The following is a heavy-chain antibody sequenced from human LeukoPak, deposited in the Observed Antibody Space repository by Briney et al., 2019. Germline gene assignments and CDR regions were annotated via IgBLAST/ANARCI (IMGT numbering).Heavy chain of an antibody. CDR1: GGSISTYY. D-gene: IGHD4-17*01. V-gene: IGHV4-59*08. J-gene: IGHJ3*02. CDR2: IYYSGST. Sequence: PSETLFLTCTVSGGSISTYYWSWIRQPPGKGLEWIGYIYYSGSTNYNPPLKSRVTISEDTSKNQFSLKLTSVTAADTAVYYCANNYGDYQDVFDIWGQGTVVTVSS. CDR3: ANNYGDYQDVFDI.